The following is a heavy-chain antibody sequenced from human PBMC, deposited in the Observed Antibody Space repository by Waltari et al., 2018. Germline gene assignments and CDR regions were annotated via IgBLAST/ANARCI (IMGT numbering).Heavy chain of an antibody. CDR3: ARRTGGTGT. J-gene: IGHJ4*02. CDR1: GGSFSGYY. D-gene: IGHD1-7*01. CDR2: INHSGST. V-gene: IGHV4-34*01. Sequence: VQLQQRGAGLLKPSETMSLTCDVYGGSFSGYYWSWIRQPPGKGLEWIGEINHSGSTNYNPSLKSRVTISVDTSKNQFSLKLSSVTAADTAVYYCARRTGGTGTWGQGTLVTVSS.